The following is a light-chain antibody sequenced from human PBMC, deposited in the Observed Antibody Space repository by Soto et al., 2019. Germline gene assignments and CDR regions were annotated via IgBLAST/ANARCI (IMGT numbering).Light chain of an antibody. CDR1: ERIYSAY. J-gene: IGKJ3*01. CDR2: GTS. V-gene: IGKV3D-20*02. Sequence: EVVLTQSPGTLSLSRGERATLSCRASERIYSAYLGWYQQKPGQAPRLLIYGTSSRATGIPDRFSGSGSGTDFTLSISSLEPEDFAVYYCQQRSSWPLTFGPGTKVDIK. CDR3: QQRSSWPLT.